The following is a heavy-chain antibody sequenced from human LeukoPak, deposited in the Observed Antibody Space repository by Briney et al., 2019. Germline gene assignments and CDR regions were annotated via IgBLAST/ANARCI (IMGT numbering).Heavy chain of an antibody. CDR3: ARGVEESFNWFDP. CDR1: GGSISSYY. J-gene: IGHJ5*02. Sequence: SETLSLTCTVSGGSISSYYWSWIRRPPGKGLEWIGYIYYSGSTNYNPSLKSRVTISVDTSKNQFSLKLSSVTAADTAVYYCARGVEESFNWFDPWGQGTLVTVSS. V-gene: IGHV4-59*01. CDR2: IYYSGST. D-gene: IGHD2-15*01.